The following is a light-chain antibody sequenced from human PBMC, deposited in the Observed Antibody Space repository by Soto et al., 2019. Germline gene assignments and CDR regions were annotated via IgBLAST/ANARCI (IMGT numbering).Light chain of an antibody. J-gene: IGKJ1*01. CDR2: WAS. V-gene: IGKV4-1*01. Sequence: DIVMTQSPDSLAVSLGERATINCKCSQSVLYSSNNKNYLAWYQHKPGQPPKLLIYWASSRESGVPDRFSRSGSATDFTLTISSLQAEDVAVYYCHQYYNTPPTFGQGTKVEIK. CDR1: QSVLYSSNNKNY. CDR3: HQYYNTPPT.